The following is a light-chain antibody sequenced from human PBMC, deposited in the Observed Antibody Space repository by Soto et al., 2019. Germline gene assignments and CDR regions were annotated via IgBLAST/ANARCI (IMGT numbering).Light chain of an antibody. J-gene: IGKJ1*01. Sequence: DIQMTQFPSTLSASVGDRVTITCRASQDIDVSLAWFQQRPGEAPKLLIFAASGLESGVPSTFSGSGSGTEFTLTISSVQTEDFATYFCQHYETFSWTFGKGDKVDIK. V-gene: IGKV1-5*01. CDR2: AAS. CDR3: QHYETFSWT. CDR1: QDIDVS.